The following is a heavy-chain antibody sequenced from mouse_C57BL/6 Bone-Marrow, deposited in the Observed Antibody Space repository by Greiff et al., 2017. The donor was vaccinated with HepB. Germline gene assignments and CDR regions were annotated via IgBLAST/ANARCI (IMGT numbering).Heavy chain of an antibody. J-gene: IGHJ4*01. CDR2: IDPSDSYT. CDR3: ARRLFLYYFSYYYAMDY. Sequence: QVQLQQPGAELVKPGASVKLSCKASGYTFTSYWMQWVKQRPGQGLEWIGEIDPSDSYTNYNQKFKGKATLTVDTSSSTAYMQLSSLTSEDSAVYYCARRLFLYYFSYYYAMDYWGQGTSVTVSS. CDR1: GYTFTSYW. D-gene: IGHD2-1*01. V-gene: IGHV1-50*01.